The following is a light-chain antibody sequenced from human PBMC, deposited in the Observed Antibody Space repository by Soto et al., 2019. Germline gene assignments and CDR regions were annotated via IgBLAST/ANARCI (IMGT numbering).Light chain of an antibody. Sequence: DIVMTQSPLSLPVTPGEPASISCRSSQSLLHSNVYNYLDWYLQKPGQSPQLLIYLGSNRASGVPDRFSGSGSCTDLTLKISRVEAEDVGVYYCMQALQTPYTFGQGTKLDIK. CDR1: QSLLHSNVYNY. J-gene: IGKJ2*01. CDR3: MQALQTPYT. V-gene: IGKV2-28*01. CDR2: LGS.